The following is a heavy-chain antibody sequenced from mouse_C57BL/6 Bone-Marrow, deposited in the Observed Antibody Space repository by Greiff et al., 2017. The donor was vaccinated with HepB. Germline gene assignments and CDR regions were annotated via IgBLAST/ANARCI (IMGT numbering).Heavy chain of an antibody. CDR1: GYSITSGYY. V-gene: IGHV3-6*01. CDR3: ARALYGSRRGDY. Sequence: EVKLMESGPGLVKPSQSLSLTCSVTGYSITSGYYWNWIRQFPGNKLEWMGYISYDGSNNYNPSLKNRISITRDTSKNQFFLKLNSVTTEDTATYYCARALYGSRRGDYWGQGTTLTVSS. D-gene: IGHD1-1*01. J-gene: IGHJ2*01. CDR2: ISYDGSN.